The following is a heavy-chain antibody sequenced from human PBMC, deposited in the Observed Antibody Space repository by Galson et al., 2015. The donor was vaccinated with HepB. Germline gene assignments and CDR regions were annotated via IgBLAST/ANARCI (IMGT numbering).Heavy chain of an antibody. V-gene: IGHV3-33*01. D-gene: IGHD2-8*01. J-gene: IGHJ6*02. CDR1: GFTFSSYG. CDR2: IWYDGSNK. CDR3: ARDTCTNGVCYYYYGMDV. Sequence: SLRLSCAASGFTFSSYGMHWVRQAPGKGLEWVAVIWYDGSNKYYADSVKGRFTISRDNSKNTLYLQMNSLRAEDTAVYYCARDTCTNGVCYYYYGMDVWGQGTTVTVSS.